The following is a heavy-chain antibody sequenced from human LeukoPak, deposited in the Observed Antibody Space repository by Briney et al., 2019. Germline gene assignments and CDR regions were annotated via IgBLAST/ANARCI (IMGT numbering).Heavy chain of an antibody. Sequence: SETLSLTCTVSGGSISSGDYYWSWIRQPPGKGLEWIGYIYYSGSTYYNPSLKSRVTMSVDTSKNLFSLKVSSVTAADTAVYYCARGRSNYYGMDVWGQGTTVTVSS. CDR2: IYYSGST. D-gene: IGHD1-26*01. J-gene: IGHJ6*02. V-gene: IGHV4-30-4*02. CDR3: ARGRSNYYGMDV. CDR1: GGSISSGDYY.